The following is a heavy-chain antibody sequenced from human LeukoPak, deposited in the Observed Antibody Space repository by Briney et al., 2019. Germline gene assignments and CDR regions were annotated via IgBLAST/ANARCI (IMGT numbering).Heavy chain of an antibody. J-gene: IGHJ4*02. Sequence: ASVKVSCKASGYTFTSYGISWVRQAPGQGLEWMGWISAYNGNTNYAQKLQGRVTMTTDTSTSTAYMELRSLRSDDTAVYYCVLSVFAVVAATEALDYWGQGTLVTVSS. CDR3: VLSVFAVVAATEALDY. CDR1: GYTFTSYG. CDR2: ISAYNGNT. D-gene: IGHD2-15*01. V-gene: IGHV1-18*01.